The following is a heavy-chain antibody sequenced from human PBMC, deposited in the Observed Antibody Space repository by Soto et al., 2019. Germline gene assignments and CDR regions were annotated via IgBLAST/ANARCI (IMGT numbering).Heavy chain of an antibody. CDR2: IYYSGST. CDR1: GGSISSYY. D-gene: IGHD3-3*01. V-gene: IGHV4-59*01. Sequence: PSETLSLTCTVSGGSISSYYWSWIRQPPGKGLEWIGYIYYSGSTNYNPSLKSRVTISVDTSKNQFSLKLSSVTAADTAVYYCARAYYDFWSGYYIGPMDVWGQGTTVTVSS. J-gene: IGHJ6*02. CDR3: ARAYYDFWSGYYIGPMDV.